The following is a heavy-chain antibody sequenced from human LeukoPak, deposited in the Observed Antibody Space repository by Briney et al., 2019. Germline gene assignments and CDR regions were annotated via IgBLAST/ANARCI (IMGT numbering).Heavy chain of an antibody. CDR2: IKHSGST. D-gene: IGHD1-1*01. V-gene: IGHV4-34*01. CDR1: GGSFSGYY. CDR3: ASTTGTTQDAFDI. J-gene: IGHJ3*02. Sequence: SETLSLTCAVYGGSFSGYYWSWIRQPPGKGLEWIGEIKHSGSTNYNPSLKSRVTISVDTSKNQFSLKLSSVTAADTAVYYCASTTGTTQDAFDIWGQGTMVTVSS.